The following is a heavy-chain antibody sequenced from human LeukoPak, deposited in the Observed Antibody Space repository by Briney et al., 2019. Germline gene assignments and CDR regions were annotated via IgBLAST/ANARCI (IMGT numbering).Heavy chain of an antibody. Sequence: GGSLRLSCAASGFTFSSYAMSWVRQAPGKGLEWVSAISGSGGSTYYADSVKGRFTISRDNSKNTLYLQMNSLRAEDTAVYYCAKDDYDFWSGYNHAHYWGQGTLVTVSS. CDR3: AKDDYDFWSGYNHAHY. CDR2: ISGSGGST. CDR1: GFTFSSYA. J-gene: IGHJ4*02. D-gene: IGHD3-3*01. V-gene: IGHV3-23*01.